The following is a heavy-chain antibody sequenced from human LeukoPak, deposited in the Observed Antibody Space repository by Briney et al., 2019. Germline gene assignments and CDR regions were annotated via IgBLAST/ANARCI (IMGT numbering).Heavy chain of an antibody. CDR2: ISSNSDSI. CDR1: GFTFDDYA. J-gene: IGHJ4*02. CDR3: AKDRSSRGYYYYIDY. V-gene: IGHV3-9*01. D-gene: IGHD3-22*01. Sequence: GGSLRLSCAASGFTFDDYAMHWVRQAPGKGLEWVAGISSNSDSIAYADSVKDRFTISRDNARNSLSLRMNSLRAEDTALYYCAKDRSSRGYYYYIDYWGQGALVTVSS.